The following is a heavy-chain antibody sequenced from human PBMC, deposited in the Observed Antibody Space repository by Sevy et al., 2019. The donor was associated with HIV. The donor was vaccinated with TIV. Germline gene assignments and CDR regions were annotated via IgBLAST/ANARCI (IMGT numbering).Heavy chain of an antibody. J-gene: IGHJ4*02. V-gene: IGHV3-23*01. Sequence: GGSLRLSCAASGFTFSIYAMSWVRQAPGKGLEWVSGLSGSGGNTYYADSVKGRFTISRDNSKNTLYLQMNSLRAEDTAVYYCAKDQGDYVWGTFRDYWGQGTLVTVSS. CDR1: GFTFSIYA. CDR3: AKDQGDYVWGTFRDY. D-gene: IGHD3-16*02. CDR2: LSGSGGNT.